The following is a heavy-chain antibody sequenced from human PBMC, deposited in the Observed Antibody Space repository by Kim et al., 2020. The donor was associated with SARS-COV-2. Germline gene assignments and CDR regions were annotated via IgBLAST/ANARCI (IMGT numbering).Heavy chain of an antibody. D-gene: IGHD5-12*01. CDR2: IYYSGST. CDR1: GGSISSYY. CDR3: ARDSLVATISGYYYGMDV. J-gene: IGHJ6*02. V-gene: IGHV4-59*01. Sequence: SETLSLTCTVSGGSISSYYWSWIRQPPGKGLEWVGYIYYSGSTNYHPSPKSRVTISVDTSKNQFSLKLSSVTAADTAVYYCARDSLVATISGYYYGMDVWGQGTTVTVSS.